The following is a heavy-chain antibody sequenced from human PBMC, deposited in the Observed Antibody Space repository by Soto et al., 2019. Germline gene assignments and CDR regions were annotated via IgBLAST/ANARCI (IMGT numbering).Heavy chain of an antibody. D-gene: IGHD6-6*01. V-gene: IGHV1-18*04. J-gene: IGHJ4*02. CDR1: GYTFTSYD. CDR3: AKGLTGSSSLADY. Sequence: EASVKVSCKASGYTFTSYDISWVRHAPGQGLEWMGWISTYNGNTNYAQKLQGRVTMTTDTSTSTAYMELRSLRSDDTAVYYCAKGLTGSSSLADYWGQGTLVTVSS. CDR2: ISTYNGNT.